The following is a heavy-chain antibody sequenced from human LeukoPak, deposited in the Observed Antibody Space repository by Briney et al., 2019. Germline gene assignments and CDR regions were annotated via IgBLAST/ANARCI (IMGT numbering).Heavy chain of an antibody. D-gene: IGHD6-13*01. CDR2: ISSLNGDT. J-gene: IGHJ5*02. CDR3: ARGWDSSSLDRYNWFDP. Sequence: EASVKVSCKTSGYTFTGYGISWVRQAPGQGLDCMPWISSLNGDTKYAQKFQGRVTVTTDRSTSTAYMELRSLRYDDTAVYSCARGWDSSSLDRYNWFDPWGQGTLVTVSS. V-gene: IGHV1-18*01. CDR1: GYTFTGYG.